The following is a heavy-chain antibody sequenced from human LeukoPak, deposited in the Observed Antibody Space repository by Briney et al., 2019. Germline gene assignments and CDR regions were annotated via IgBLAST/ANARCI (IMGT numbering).Heavy chain of an antibody. D-gene: IGHD3-22*01. Sequence: GRSLRLSCAASGFTFSSYDMHWVRQAPGKGLEWVAVISYDGSNKYYADSVKGRFTISRDNSKNTLYLQMNSLRAEDTAVYFCAKDEPDYYDSSGYYSGFDYWGQGTLVTVSS. CDR3: AKDEPDYYDSSGYYSGFDY. J-gene: IGHJ4*02. V-gene: IGHV3-30*18. CDR1: GFTFSSYD. CDR2: ISYDGSNK.